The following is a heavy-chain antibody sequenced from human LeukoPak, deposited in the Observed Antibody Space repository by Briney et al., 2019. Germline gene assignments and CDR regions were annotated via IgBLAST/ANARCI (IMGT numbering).Heavy chain of an antibody. D-gene: IGHD1-26*01. J-gene: IGHJ4*02. CDR2: YTGDT. CDR3: ARVTVGTTRGFYY. V-gene: IGHV4-59*08. Sequence: SETLSLTCSVSGDSISRFYWSWVRQPPGKGLEWIGYTGDTNYNPSLKSRVTISLDASKSQFSLKLSSVTAADTAVYYCARVTVGTTRGFYYWGQGTLVTVSS. CDR1: GDSISRFY.